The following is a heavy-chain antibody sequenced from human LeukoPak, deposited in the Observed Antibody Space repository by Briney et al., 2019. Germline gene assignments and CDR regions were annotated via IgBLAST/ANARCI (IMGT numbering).Heavy chain of an antibody. J-gene: IGHJ4*02. CDR2: IRSKANSYAT. CDR1: GFTFSGSA. CDR3: TSLGGSGSPKG. D-gene: IGHD3-10*01. V-gene: IGHV3-73*01. Sequence: GGSLKLSCAASGFTFSGSAMHWVRQASGEGLEWVGRIRSKANSYATAYAASVKGRFTISRDDSKNTAYLQMNSLKTEDTAVYYCTSLGGSGSPKGWGQGTLVTVSS.